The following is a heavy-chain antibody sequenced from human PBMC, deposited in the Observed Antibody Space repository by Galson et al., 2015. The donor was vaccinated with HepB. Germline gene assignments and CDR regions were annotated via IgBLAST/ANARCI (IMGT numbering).Heavy chain of an antibody. CDR2: ISGSGGST. CDR1: GFTFSSYA. J-gene: IGHJ5*02. D-gene: IGHD6-13*01. V-gene: IGHV3-23*01. Sequence: SLRLSCAASGFTFSSYAMSWVRQAPGKGLEWVSAISGSGGSTYYADSVKGRFTISRDNSKNTLYLQMNSLRAEDAAVYYCAKGLLFVGSWYGNWFDPWGQGTLVTVSS. CDR3: AKGLLFVGSWYGNWFDP.